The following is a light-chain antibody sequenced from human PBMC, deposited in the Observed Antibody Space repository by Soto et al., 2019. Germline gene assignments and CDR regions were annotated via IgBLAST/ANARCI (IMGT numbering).Light chain of an antibody. Sequence: QSPSSVYASVGDRVTISVQASQSINSRLAWYQQKPGKAPNLLIYDASSLESGVPSRFSGSGSGTESTLTISSLQPDDFATYYCQQYNSYSTFGQGTKVDI. V-gene: IGKV1-5*01. J-gene: IGKJ1*01. CDR2: DAS. CDR1: QSINSR. CDR3: QQYNSYST.